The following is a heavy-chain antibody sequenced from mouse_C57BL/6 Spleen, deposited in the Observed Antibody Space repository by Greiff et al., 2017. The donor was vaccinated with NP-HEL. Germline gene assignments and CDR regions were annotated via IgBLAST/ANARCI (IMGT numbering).Heavy chain of an antibody. CDR2: INPNNGGT. D-gene: IGHD1-1*01. CDR3: ARWDTTVVRYFDV. Sequence: EVQLQQSGPELVKPGASVKISCKASGYTFTDYYMNWVKQSHGKSLEWIGDINPNNGGTSYNQKFKGKATLTVDKSSSTAYMELRSLTSEDSAVYYCARWDTTVVRYFDVWGTGTTVTVSS. CDR1: GYTFTDYY. J-gene: IGHJ1*03. V-gene: IGHV1-26*01.